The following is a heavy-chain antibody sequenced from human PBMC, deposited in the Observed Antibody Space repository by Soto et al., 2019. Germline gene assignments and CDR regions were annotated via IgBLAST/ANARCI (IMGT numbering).Heavy chain of an antibody. D-gene: IGHD3-10*01. V-gene: IGHV4-31*03. J-gene: IGHJ6*02. CDR1: GGSISSGGYY. CDR2: IYYSGGT. Sequence: SETLSLTCTVSGGSISSGGYYWSWIRQHPGKGLEWIGYIYYSGGTYYNPSLKSRVTISVDTSKNQFSLKLSSVTAADTAVYYCARDLVVRGRPPYYYGMDVWGQGTTVTVSS. CDR3: ARDLVVRGRPPYYYGMDV.